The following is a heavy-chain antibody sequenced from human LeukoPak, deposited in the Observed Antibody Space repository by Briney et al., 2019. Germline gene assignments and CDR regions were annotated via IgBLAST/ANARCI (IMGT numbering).Heavy chain of an antibody. D-gene: IGHD3-16*01. J-gene: IGHJ4*02. CDR1: GFTFSSYS. V-gene: IGHV3-21*01. CDR2: ISSSSSYI. CDR3: ARVPLGYYFDY. Sequence: GGSLRLSCAATGFTFSSYSMNWVRQAPGKGLEWFSSISSSSSYIYYADSVKGRFTISRDNAKNSLYLQMNSLRAEDTAVYYCARVPLGYYFDYWGQGNLVTVSS.